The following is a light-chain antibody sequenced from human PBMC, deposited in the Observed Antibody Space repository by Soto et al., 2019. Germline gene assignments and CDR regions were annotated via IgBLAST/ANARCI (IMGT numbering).Light chain of an antibody. J-gene: IGKJ2*02. CDR1: QSISIY. Sequence: DIQMTQSPSSLSTFVGDRVTITCRASQSISIYLNWYQQKPGKAPNLLIYAASSLQSGVPSRFSGSGSGTDFTLNISSLQPEDVATYYCQQSYNTPRTFGQGTKLEIK. CDR3: QQSYNTPRT. CDR2: AAS. V-gene: IGKV1-39*01.